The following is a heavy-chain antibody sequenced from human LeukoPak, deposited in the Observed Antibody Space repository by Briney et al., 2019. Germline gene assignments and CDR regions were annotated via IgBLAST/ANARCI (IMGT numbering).Heavy chain of an antibody. Sequence: SETPSLTCTVSGGSISSYYWSWIRQPPGKGLEWIGYIYYSGSTNYNPSLKSRVTISVDTSKNQFSLKLSSVTAADTAVYYCARHGHDRYDFWSDQYWYFDLWGRGTLVTVSS. CDR3: ARHGHDRYDFWSDQYWYFDL. J-gene: IGHJ2*01. CDR1: GGSISSYY. CDR2: IYYSGST. V-gene: IGHV4-59*08. D-gene: IGHD3-3*01.